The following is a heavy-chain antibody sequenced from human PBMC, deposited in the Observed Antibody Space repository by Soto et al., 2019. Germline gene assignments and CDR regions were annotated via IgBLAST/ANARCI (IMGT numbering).Heavy chain of an antibody. CDR2: IWYDGSNK. CDR3: ARGWRGRRLRLGELSSHYYFDY. Sequence: GGSLRLSCAASGFTFSNYGMHWVRQAPGKGLEWVAVIWYDGSNKYYADFVKGRFTISRDNSKNTLYLQMNSLTAEDTAVDYCARGWRGRRLRLGELSSHYYFDYWGQGTLVTVSS. CDR1: GFTFSNYG. J-gene: IGHJ4*02. D-gene: IGHD3-16*02. V-gene: IGHV3-33*01.